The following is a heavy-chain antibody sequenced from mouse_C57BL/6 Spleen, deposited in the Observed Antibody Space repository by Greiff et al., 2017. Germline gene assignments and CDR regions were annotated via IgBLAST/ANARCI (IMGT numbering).Heavy chain of an antibody. J-gene: IGHJ2*01. V-gene: IGHV1-78*01. CDR2: IYTRDGST. CDR3: ARSDGNYYFDD. D-gene: IGHD2-1*01. Sequence: VKLMESDAELVKPGASVKISCKVSGYTFTDHTIHWMKQRPEQGLEWIGYIYTRDGSTKYNETFKGKATLSADKSSSTDYMQLNSLTSEDSAVYFCARSDGNYYFDDWGQGTTLTVSS. CDR1: GYTFTDHT.